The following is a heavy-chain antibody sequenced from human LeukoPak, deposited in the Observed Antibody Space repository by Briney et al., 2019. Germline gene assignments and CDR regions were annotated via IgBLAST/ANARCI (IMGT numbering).Heavy chain of an antibody. J-gene: IGHJ4*02. D-gene: IGHD2-15*01. CDR3: ARHHCGGGGSCYPIDY. Sequence: ASVKVSCKASGYTFTDYYLHWVRLAPGQGLELMAWIHPNSGVTKYAQKFQGRVTVTRDTSISTLYMELTRLTSDDTAVYYCARHHCGGGGSCYPIDYWGQGTLVIVSS. V-gene: IGHV1-2*02. CDR1: GYTFTDYY. CDR2: IHPNSGVT.